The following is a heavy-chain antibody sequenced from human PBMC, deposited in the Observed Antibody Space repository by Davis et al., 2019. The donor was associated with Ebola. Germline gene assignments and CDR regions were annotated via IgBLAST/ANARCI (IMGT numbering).Heavy chain of an antibody. CDR3: AGGLGTSDFDY. CDR1: GFAFTNAW. CDR2: IKRNADGGTT. J-gene: IGHJ4*02. V-gene: IGHV3-15*01. Sequence: GESLKISCAASGFAFTNAWVTWVRQAPGKGLEWVGRIKRNADGGTTDYAAPVKGRLSISRDDSKSTGYLQMNSLKSEDTAVYYCAGGLGTSDFDYWGQGTLVTVSS. D-gene: IGHD3-10*01.